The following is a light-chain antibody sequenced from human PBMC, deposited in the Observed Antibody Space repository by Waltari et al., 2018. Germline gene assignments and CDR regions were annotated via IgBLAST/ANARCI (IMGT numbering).Light chain of an antibody. J-gene: IGKJ1*01. CDR1: QGIGNS. Sequence: DIQMTQSPSSLSASVGDRVTITCRASQGIGNSLAWYQQKPGKAPNLLLYATSRLQSGVPSRFSDSGSGTDYTLTISSLQPEDCATYYCQQYSSTPWTFGQGAKVEIK. CDR2: ATS. CDR3: QQYSSTPWT. V-gene: IGKV1-NL1*01.